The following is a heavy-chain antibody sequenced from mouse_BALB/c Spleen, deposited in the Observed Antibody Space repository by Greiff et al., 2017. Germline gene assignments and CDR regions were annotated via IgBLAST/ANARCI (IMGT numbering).Heavy chain of an antibody. J-gene: IGHJ4*01. CDR1: GFTFTDYY. V-gene: IGHV7-3*02. Sequence: EVHLVESGGGLVQPGGSLRLSCATSGFTFTDYYMSWVRQPPGKALEWLGFIRNKANGYTTEYSASVKGRFTISRDNSQSILYLQMNTLRAEDSATYYCARDPPHITKWAMDYWGQGTSVTVSS. CDR2: IRNKANGYTT. D-gene: IGHD1-1*01. CDR3: ARDPPHITKWAMDY.